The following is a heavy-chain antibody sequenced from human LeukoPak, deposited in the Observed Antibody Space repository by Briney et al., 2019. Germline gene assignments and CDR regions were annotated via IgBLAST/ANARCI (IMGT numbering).Heavy chain of an antibody. V-gene: IGHV1-46*01. J-gene: IGHJ4*02. D-gene: IGHD1-26*01. CDR1: GYSFTSYY. CDR3: ARGYALYSGRYIDFDY. Sequence: ASVKVSCKASGYSFTSYYMHWVRRAPGQGLEWMGITNPSGGSTSYAQKFQGRVTMTRDTSISTAYMELSRLRSDDTAVYYCARGYALYSGRYIDFDYWGQGTLVTVSS. CDR2: TNPSGGST.